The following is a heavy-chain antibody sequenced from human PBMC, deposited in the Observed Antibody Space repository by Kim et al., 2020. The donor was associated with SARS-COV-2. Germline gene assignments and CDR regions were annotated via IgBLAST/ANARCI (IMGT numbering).Heavy chain of an antibody. CDR2: IYYSGST. V-gene: IGHV4-39*07. J-gene: IGHJ4*02. CDR3: AGGYNWNDAHHHFDY. D-gene: IGHD1-20*01. Sequence: SETLSLTCTVSGDSISSNSYYWGWIRQPPGKGLEWIGSIYYSGSTYYSPSLKSRVTISVDMNQFSLKVSSVTAADTAVYYCAGGYNWNDAHHHFDYWGQG. CDR1: GDSISSNSYY.